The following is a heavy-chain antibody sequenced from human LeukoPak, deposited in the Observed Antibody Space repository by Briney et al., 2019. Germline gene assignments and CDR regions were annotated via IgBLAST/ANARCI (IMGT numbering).Heavy chain of an antibody. Sequence: SVKVSCKASGGTFSSYAISWVRQAPGQGLEWMGGIIPIFGTANYAQKFQGRVTITTDESTSTAYMELSSLRSEDTAVYYCARKVERFHAFDIWGQGTMVTVSS. CDR2: IIPIFGTA. V-gene: IGHV1-69*05. CDR3: ARKVERFHAFDI. J-gene: IGHJ3*02. D-gene: IGHD3-3*01. CDR1: GGTFSSYA.